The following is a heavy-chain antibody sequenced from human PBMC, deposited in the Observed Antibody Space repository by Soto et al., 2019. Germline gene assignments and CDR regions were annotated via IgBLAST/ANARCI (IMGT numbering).Heavy chain of an antibody. CDR1: GFTFSSYA. J-gene: IGHJ5*02. D-gene: IGHD6-13*01. Sequence: PVGSLRLSCSASGFTFSSYAMSWVREAPGKGLEWVSAISGSGGSTYYADSVKGRFTISRDNSKNTLYLQMNSLRAEDTAVYYCAKDRKGAAAGTSEFDPWGQGTLVTVS. CDR3: AKDRKGAAAGTSEFDP. V-gene: IGHV3-23*01. CDR2: ISGSGGST.